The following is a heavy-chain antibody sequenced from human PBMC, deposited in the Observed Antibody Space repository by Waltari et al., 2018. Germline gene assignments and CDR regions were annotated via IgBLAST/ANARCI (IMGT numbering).Heavy chain of an antibody. CDR3: AREFRQTSGDYGWFDP. V-gene: IGHV4-30-2*01. CDR1: GGSISSRDYS. CDR2: IYHIGSA. D-gene: IGHD4-17*01. Sequence: QVQLQESGSGLVKPSQTLSLTCTVSGGSISSRDYSWSWIRQPPGKDLEWIGYIYHIGSAYYRPSLKSRATISLDRSKNQFSLRLNSVTATDTAVYYCAREFRQTSGDYGWFDPWGQGILVTVSS. J-gene: IGHJ5*02.